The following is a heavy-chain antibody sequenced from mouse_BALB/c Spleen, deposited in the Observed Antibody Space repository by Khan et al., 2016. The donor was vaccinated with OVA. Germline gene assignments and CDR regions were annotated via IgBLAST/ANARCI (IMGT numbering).Heavy chain of an antibody. J-gene: IGHJ3*01. V-gene: IGHV14-1*02. CDR3: ARSGYFAWFAY. CDR2: IDPENGET. CDR1: GFNIKDYY. Sequence: EVQLQESGTDLVRPGALVKLSCKASGFNIKDYYMHWVKQRPEQGLEWIGWIDPENGETLYDPKFQGKASVTAATSSNTAYLQLSSLTSEDTAVYYCARSGYFAWFAYWGQGTLVTVSA.